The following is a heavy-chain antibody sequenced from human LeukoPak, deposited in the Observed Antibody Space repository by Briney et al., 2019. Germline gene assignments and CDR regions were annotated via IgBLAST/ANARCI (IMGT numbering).Heavy chain of an antibody. CDR3: ARHAREQQLVNYYYYYMDV. D-gene: IGHD6-13*01. CDR2: IYPGDSDT. J-gene: IGHJ6*03. V-gene: IGHV5-51*01. CDR1: GCSFTSYW. Sequence: GESLKISCKGSGCSFTSYWIGWVRQLPGKGLEWMGIIYPGDSDTRYSPSFQGQVTISADKSISTAYLQWSSLKASDTAMYYCARHAREQQLVNYYYYYMDVWGKGTTVTISS.